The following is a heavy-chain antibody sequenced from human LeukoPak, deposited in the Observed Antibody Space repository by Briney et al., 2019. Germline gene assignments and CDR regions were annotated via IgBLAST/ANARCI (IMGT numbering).Heavy chain of an antibody. J-gene: IGHJ6*02. Sequence: SETLSLTCTVSGGSISSSSYYWGWIRQPPGKGLEWIGSIYYSGSTYYNPSLKSRVTISVDTSKNQFSLKLSSVTAADTAVYYCARQGPYYDILTGYYYYYYGMDVWGQGSTVTVSS. CDR3: ARQGPYYDILTGYYYYYYGMDV. D-gene: IGHD3-9*01. CDR1: GGSISSSSYY. CDR2: IYYSGST. V-gene: IGHV4-39*01.